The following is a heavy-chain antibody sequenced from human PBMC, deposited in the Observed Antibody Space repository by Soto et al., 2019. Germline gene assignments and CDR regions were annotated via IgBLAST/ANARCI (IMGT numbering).Heavy chain of an antibody. Sequence: GGSLRLSCAASGFTFSSYSMNWVRQAPGKGLEWVSSISSSSSYIYYADSVKGRFTISRDNAKNSLYLQMNSLRAEDTAVYYCARTDVLRFLEWLFPLDYWGQGTLVTVSS. CDR3: ARTDVLRFLEWLFPLDY. D-gene: IGHD3-3*01. V-gene: IGHV3-21*01. CDR2: ISSSSSYI. CDR1: GFTFSSYS. J-gene: IGHJ4*02.